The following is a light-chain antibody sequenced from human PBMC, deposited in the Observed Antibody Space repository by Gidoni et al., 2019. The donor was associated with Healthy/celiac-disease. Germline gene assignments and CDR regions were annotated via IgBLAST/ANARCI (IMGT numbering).Light chain of an antibody. Sequence: AIRISPSPSSLSASPADRVTISCRSSQSISSYLAWYQQKPGKAPKLLIYAASTLQSGVPSRFSGSGSGTDFTITISCLQSEDFANYYCQQYNSYPITFGQGTRLEIK. CDR1: QSISSY. V-gene: IGKV1-8*01. CDR2: AAS. CDR3: QQYNSYPIT. J-gene: IGKJ5*01.